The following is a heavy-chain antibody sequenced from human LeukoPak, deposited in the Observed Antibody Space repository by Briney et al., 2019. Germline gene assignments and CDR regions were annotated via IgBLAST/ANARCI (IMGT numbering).Heavy chain of an antibody. CDR3: VRDDGGAGQNFDY. D-gene: IGHD3-16*01. CDR2: INSDGSGT. J-gene: IGHJ4*02. V-gene: IGHV3-74*01. CDR1: AFTFSNYW. Sequence: GGSLRLSCAASAFTFSNYWMHWVRHAPGKGLVWVSRINSDGSGTAYADFVKGRFSISRDNAKNTLYLQMTSLRAEDTAVYYCVRDDGGAGQNFDYWGQGTLVTVSS.